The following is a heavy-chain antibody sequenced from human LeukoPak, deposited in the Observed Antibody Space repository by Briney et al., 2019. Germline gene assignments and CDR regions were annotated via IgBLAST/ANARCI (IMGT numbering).Heavy chain of an antibody. CDR1: GYTFTGYY. Sequence: GASVKVSCKASGYTFTGYYMHWVRQAPGQGLEWMGWINPNSGGTNYAQKFQGRVTMTRDTSISTAYMELSRLRSDDTAVYYCARAQYNSGWFFDYWGQGTLVTVSS. J-gene: IGHJ4*02. CDR2: INPNSGGT. V-gene: IGHV1-2*02. CDR3: ARAQYNSGWFFDY. D-gene: IGHD6-19*01.